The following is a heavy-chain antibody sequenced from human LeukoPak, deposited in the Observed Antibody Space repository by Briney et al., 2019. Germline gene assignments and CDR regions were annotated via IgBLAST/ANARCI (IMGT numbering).Heavy chain of an antibody. J-gene: IGHJ6*02. CDR1: GFTFSSYG. D-gene: IGHD3-22*01. V-gene: IGHV3-7*01. CDR3: ARDTTSGYYDSSGYSLYYYYGMDV. Sequence: GSLRLSCAASGFTFSSYGMHWVRRAPGKGLEWVANIKQDGSEKYYVDSVKGRFTISRDNAKNSLYLQMNSLRAEDTAVYYCARDTTSGYYDSSGYSLYYYYGMDVWGQGTTVTVSS. CDR2: IKQDGSEK.